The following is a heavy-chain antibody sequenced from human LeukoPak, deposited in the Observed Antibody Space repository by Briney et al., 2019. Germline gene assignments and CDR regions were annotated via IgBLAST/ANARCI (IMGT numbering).Heavy chain of an antibody. D-gene: IGHD4-17*01. J-gene: IGHJ4*02. CDR2: LGYSGSRS. CDR1: GFTLNTYA. V-gene: IGHV3-23*01. Sequence: PGGSLRLSCAASGFTLNTYAMTWVRQSPGKGLEWVSTLGYSGSRSYYADFVKGRFTIARDISKNTLYLQMNSLRAEDTAVYYCAKVDAGDSIDYWGQGTLVTVSS. CDR3: AKVDAGDSIDY.